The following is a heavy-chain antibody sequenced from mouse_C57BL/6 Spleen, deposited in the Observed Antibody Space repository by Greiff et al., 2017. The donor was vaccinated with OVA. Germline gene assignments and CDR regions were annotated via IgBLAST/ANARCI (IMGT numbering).Heavy chain of an antibody. J-gene: IGHJ2*01. D-gene: IGHD2-5*01. CDR3: ARSSYSNSFDY. V-gene: IGHV5-4*01. CDR1: GFTFSSYA. Sequence: EVQLVESGGGLVKPGGSLKLSCAASGFTFSSYAMSWVRQTPEKRLEWVATISDGGSYTYYPDNVKGRFTISRDNAKNNLYLQMSHQKSEDTALYYCARSSYSNSFDYWGQGTTLTVSS. CDR2: ISDGGSYT.